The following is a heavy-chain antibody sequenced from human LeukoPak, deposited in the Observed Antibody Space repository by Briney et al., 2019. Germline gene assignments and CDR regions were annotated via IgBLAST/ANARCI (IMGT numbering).Heavy chain of an antibody. J-gene: IGHJ2*01. CDR1: GGSISSGSYY. CDR3: ARDEEDFDL. Sequence: PSQTLSLTCTVSGGSISSGSYYWSWIRQPAGKGLEWIGRIYTSGSTNYNPSLKSRVTISVDTSKNQFSLKLSSVTDADTAVYYRARDEEDFDLWGRGTLVTVSS. CDR2: IYTSGST. V-gene: IGHV4-61*02.